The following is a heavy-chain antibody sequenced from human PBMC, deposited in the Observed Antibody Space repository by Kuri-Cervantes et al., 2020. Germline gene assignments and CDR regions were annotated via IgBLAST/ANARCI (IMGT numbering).Heavy chain of an antibody. CDR1: GFSLSTSGVG. CDR2: IYWDDDK. V-gene: IGHV2-5*05. J-gene: IGHJ6*03. D-gene: IGHD2-15*01. Sequence: SGPTLVKPTQTLTLTCTFSGFSLSTSGVGVGWIRQPPGKALEWLALIYWDDDKRYGPSLKSRLTITKDTSKNQVVLTMTNMDPVDTATYFCARAGVRWVPATPPWYMDVWGAGTTVTVSS. CDR3: ARAGVRWVPATPPWYMDV.